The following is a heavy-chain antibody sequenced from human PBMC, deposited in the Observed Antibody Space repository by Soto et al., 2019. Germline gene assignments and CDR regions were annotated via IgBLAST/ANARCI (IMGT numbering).Heavy chain of an antibody. V-gene: IGHV1-2*02. J-gene: IGHJ4*02. D-gene: IGHD3-9*01. CDR1: GYSFIDYY. Sequence: QVQLVQSGAEVKKPGASVKVSCEASGYSFIDYYIHWVRQARGQGCEWMGRISPKSGGTNYAQKFEGRVTMTWDTSLNTAYMELSSLKSDDTAVYYCARPPGYISDWYYFDLWGQGTRVTVSS. CDR3: ARPPGYISDWYYFDL. CDR2: ISPKSGGT.